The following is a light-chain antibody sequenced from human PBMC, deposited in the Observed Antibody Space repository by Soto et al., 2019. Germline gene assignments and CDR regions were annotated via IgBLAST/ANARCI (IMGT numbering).Light chain of an antibody. CDR1: SSDVGGYNY. J-gene: IGLJ1*01. CDR2: DVS. V-gene: IGLV2-14*01. Sequence: QSALTQPASVSGSPGQSITISCTGTSSDVGGYNYVSWYQQHPGKAPKLMIYDVSNRPSGVSNRFSGSKSGDTASLTISGLQADDEADDYCSSYTSSSTYNYVFGTGTKLTVL. CDR3: SSYTSSSTYNYV.